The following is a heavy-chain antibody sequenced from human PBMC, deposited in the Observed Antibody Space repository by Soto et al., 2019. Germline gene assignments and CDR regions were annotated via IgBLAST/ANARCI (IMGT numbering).Heavy chain of an antibody. CDR3: ARDQSAGYYDILTGYAQ. CDR2: INAGNGNT. J-gene: IGHJ4*02. V-gene: IGHV1-3*01. CDR1: GYTFTSYA. D-gene: IGHD3-9*01. Sequence: GASVKVSCKASGYTFTSYAVHWVRQAPGQRLEWMGWINAGNGNTKYSQKFQGRVTITRDTSASTAYMELSSLRSEDTAVYYCARDQSAGYYDILTGYAQWGQGTLVTVSS.